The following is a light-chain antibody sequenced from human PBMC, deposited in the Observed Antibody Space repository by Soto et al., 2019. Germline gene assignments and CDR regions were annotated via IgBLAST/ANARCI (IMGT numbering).Light chain of an antibody. J-gene: IGKJ1*01. CDR2: KAS. CDR3: QQYNSYST. V-gene: IGKV1-5*03. Sequence: DIQMTQSPSTLSASVGDRVTITCRASQSISSWVAWYQQKPGKAPKLLIYKASSLESGVPSRFSGSGSGTEFPLTISSLQPDDFATYFCQQYNSYSTFGQGTKVEIK. CDR1: QSISSW.